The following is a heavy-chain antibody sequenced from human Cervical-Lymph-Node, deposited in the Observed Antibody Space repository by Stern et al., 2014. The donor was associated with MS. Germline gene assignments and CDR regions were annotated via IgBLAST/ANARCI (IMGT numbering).Heavy chain of an antibody. Sequence: QVQLVQSGAEVKKPGASVKVSCKASGYTLSSYAMQWVRQAPGQGLEWMGRINAGNGDTNYSQKLQVRVTVTRDTSANIGSMDLGSLTSEDTAVYYCTTGLSTSSCLLGYWGQGTLVTVSS. CDR3: TTGLSTSSCLLGY. J-gene: IGHJ1*01. V-gene: IGHV1-3*01. CDR1: GYTLSSYA. CDR2: INAGNGDT. D-gene: IGHD2-2*01.